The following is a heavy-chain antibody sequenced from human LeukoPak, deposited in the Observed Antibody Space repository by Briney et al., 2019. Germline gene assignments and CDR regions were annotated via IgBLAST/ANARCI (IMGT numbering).Heavy chain of an antibody. D-gene: IGHD2-21*02. CDR2: INPNTGGT. J-gene: IGHJ6*02. CDR1: GYTFTGYY. CDR3: ARSVTAMNYYYFGMDV. Sequence: ASVKVSCKASGYTFTGYYMHWVRQAPGQGLEWMGWINPNTGGTNYAQKFQGRVTVTRDTSTSTAYMELSTLRSDATAVYYCARSVTAMNYYYFGMDVWGQGTTVTVSS. V-gene: IGHV1-2*02.